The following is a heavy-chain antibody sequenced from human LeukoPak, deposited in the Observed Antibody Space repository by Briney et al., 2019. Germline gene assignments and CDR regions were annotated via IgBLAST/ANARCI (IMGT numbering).Heavy chain of an antibody. V-gene: IGHV1-18*01. CDR1: GHTFTSYG. D-gene: IGHD3-10*01. CDR3: ATRMMVRGANDAFDI. J-gene: IGHJ3*02. CDR2: ISAYNGNT. Sequence: ASVKVSCKASGHTFTSYGISWVRQAPGQGLEWMGWISAYNGNTNYAQKLQGRVTMTTDTSTSTAYMELRSLRSDDTAVYYCATRMMVRGANDAFDIWGQGTMVTVSS.